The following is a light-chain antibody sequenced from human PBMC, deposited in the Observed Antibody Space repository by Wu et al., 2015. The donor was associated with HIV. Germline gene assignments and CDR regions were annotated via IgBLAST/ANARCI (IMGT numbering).Light chain of an antibody. V-gene: IGKV1-39*01. CDR3: QQSKSYPLT. J-gene: IGKJ4*01. CDR1: QSIRNR. CDR2: TAS. Sequence: ASVGDRVTITCRASQSIRNRLNWYQQIPGKAPKLLIYTASSLQSGVPPRFSGSGSGTDFTLTIASLQPEDFATYYCQQSKSYPLTFGGGTKVEIK.